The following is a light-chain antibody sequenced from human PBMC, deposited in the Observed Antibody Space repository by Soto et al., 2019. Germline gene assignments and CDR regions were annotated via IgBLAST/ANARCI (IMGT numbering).Light chain of an antibody. J-gene: IGKJ1*01. CDR1: QSISSY. Sequence: DIQMTQSPSSLSESVGDRVTITCRASQSISSYLNWYQQKPGKAPKLLIYAASSLQSGVPSRFSGSVSGTDFTLTISSLQTEDFATYDGQQRYTTTRTFGQGTKVDIK. V-gene: IGKV1-39*01. CDR2: AAS. CDR3: QQRYTTTRT.